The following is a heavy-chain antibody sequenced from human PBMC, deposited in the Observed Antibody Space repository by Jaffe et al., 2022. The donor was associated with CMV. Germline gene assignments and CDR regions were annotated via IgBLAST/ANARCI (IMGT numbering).Heavy chain of an antibody. D-gene: IGHD1-26*01. V-gene: IGHV3-23*04. CDR2: ISAGGRDT. CDR1: GFSFSTYA. CDR3: AKEVVGSTTRGYYFYMDV. J-gene: IGHJ6*03. Sequence: EVQLVESGGGLVQPGGSLRLSCAASGFSFSTYAMSWVRQAPGKGLEWVSGISAGGRDTYYADSVKGRFTISRDNSKNTLYLQMNSLRAEDTAAYFCAKEVVGSTTRGYYFYMDVWGKGTTVTVSS.